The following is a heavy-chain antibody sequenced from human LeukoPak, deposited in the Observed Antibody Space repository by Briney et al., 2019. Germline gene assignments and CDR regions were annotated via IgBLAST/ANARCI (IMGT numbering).Heavy chain of an antibody. Sequence: ASVKVSCKASGYTFTSYYMHWVRQAPGQGLEGMGIINPSGGSTSYAQKFQGRVTMIRDMSTSTVYMELSSLRSEDTAVYYCARGLGSSSWSDLYMDVWGKGTTVTVSS. CDR1: GYTFTSYY. J-gene: IGHJ6*03. CDR2: INPSGGST. D-gene: IGHD6-13*01. CDR3: ARGLGSSSWSDLYMDV. V-gene: IGHV1-46*01.